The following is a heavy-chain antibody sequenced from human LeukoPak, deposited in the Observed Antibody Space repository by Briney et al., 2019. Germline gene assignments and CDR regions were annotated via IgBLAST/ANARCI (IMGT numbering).Heavy chain of an antibody. D-gene: IGHD6-25*01. Sequence: GGSLRLSCAASGFTFSSYWMHCVRHAPGKGLVWVSRINSDGSSTSYADSVKGRFTISRDNAKNTLYLQMNSLRAEDTAVYYCASGQAVLDYWGQGTLVTVSS. J-gene: IGHJ4*02. CDR3: ASGQAVLDY. CDR1: GFTFSSYW. CDR2: INSDGSST. V-gene: IGHV3-74*01.